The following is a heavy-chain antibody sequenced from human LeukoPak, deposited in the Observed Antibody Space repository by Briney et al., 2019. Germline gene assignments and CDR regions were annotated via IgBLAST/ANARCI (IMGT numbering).Heavy chain of an antibody. D-gene: IGHD5-12*01. J-gene: IGHJ4*02. CDR2: ISSSGSTI. Sequence: PGGSLRLSCAASAFTFSSYEMNWVRQAPGKGLEWVSYISSSGSTIYYADSVKGRFTISRDNAKNSLYLQMNSLRAEDTAVYYCARVVRGSKGTDYWGQGTLVTVSS. CDR1: AFTFSSYE. V-gene: IGHV3-48*03. CDR3: ARVVRGSKGTDY.